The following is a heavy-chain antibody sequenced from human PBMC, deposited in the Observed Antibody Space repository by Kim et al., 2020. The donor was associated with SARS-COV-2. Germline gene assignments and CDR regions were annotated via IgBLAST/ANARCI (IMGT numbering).Heavy chain of an antibody. V-gene: IGHV4-31*03. CDR3: ARDGVRGYDFWSGYYTADAFDI. D-gene: IGHD3-3*01. J-gene: IGHJ3*02. Sequence: SETLSLTCTVSGGSISSGGYYWSWIRQHPGKGLEWIGYIYYSGSTYYNPSLKSRVTISVDTSKNQFSLKLSSVTAADTAVYYCARDGVRGYDFWSGYYTADAFDIWGQGTMVTVSS. CDR2: IYYSGST. CDR1: GGSISSGGYY.